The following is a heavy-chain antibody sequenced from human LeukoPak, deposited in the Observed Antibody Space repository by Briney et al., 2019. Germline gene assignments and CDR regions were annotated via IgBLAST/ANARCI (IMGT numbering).Heavy chain of an antibody. CDR1: GFTVSSNF. CDR2: IYGGGST. Sequence: GGSLRLSCAASGFTVSSNFMAWVRQAPGKGLERVSVIYGGGSTFYADSVKGRSTISRDNAKNSLYLQINSLRAGDTAVYYCARVGAARYYYYYMDVWGKGTTVTVSS. V-gene: IGHV3-66*01. CDR3: ARVGAARYYYYYMDV. D-gene: IGHD2-15*01. J-gene: IGHJ6*03.